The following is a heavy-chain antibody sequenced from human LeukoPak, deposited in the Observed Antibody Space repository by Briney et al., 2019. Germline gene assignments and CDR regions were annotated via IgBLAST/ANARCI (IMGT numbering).Heavy chain of an antibody. V-gene: IGHV3-66*01. CDR1: RFSVSINF. D-gene: IGHD1-26*01. CDR2: IFSGGTT. Sequence: GGSLRLSCEASRFSVSINFMSWVRQTPGKGLEWVSVIFSGGTTYYADSVKGRFTISRDNSKNTVSLQNCARRVVGATSVDYFDYWGQGTLVTVSS. J-gene: IGHJ4*02. CDR3: FDY.